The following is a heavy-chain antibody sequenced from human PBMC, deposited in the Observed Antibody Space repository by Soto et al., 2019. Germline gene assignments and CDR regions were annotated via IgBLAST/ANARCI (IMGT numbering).Heavy chain of an antibody. CDR3: AKASGYYYYGSGSYYDY. Sequence: EVQLLESGGGLVQPGGSLRLSCAASGFTFSSYAMSWVRQAPGKGLEWVSDISGSGGSTYYADSVKGRFTISRDNSKNTLYLQMNSLRAEDTAVYYCAKASGYYYYGSGSYYDYWGQGTLVTVSS. CDR1: GFTFSSYA. CDR2: ISGSGGST. D-gene: IGHD3-10*01. V-gene: IGHV3-23*01. J-gene: IGHJ4*02.